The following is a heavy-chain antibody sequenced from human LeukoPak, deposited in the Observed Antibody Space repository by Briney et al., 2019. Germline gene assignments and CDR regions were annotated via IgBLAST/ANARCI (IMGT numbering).Heavy chain of an antibody. CDR1: GFTFSSYA. CDR2: ISYDGSNK. D-gene: IGHD2-2*01. J-gene: IGHJ6*02. V-gene: IGHV3-30*04. CDR3: AKDPYSRYCSSTSCYRHYYGMDV. Sequence: GGSLRLSCAASGFTFSSYAMHWVRQAPGKGLEWVAVISYDGSNKYYADSVKGRFTISRGNSKNTLYLQMNSLRAEDTAVYYCAKDPYSRYCSSTSCYRHYYGMDVWGQGTTVTVSS.